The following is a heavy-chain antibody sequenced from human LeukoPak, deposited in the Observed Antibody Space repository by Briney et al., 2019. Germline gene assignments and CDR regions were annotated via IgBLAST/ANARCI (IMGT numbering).Heavy chain of an antibody. CDR1: GLTFSNFA. D-gene: IGHD1-1*01. CDR2: ISGSGDIT. CDR3: AKGTGMTSPSFL. J-gene: IGHJ4*02. V-gene: IGHV3-23*01. Sequence: PGGSLRLSCAASGLTFSNFAMNWVRQAPGKGLEWVSIISGSGDITYHADTVRGRFTISRDNSKNTLFLQMNSLRAEDTAVYYCAKGTGMTSPSFLWGQGTLVTVSS.